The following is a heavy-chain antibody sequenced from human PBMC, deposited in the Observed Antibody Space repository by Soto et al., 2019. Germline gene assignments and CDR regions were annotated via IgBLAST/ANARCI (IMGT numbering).Heavy chain of an antibody. CDR1: AFTFSSYA. V-gene: IGHV3-64*01. CDR2: ISSNGGNT. D-gene: IGHD6-19*01. J-gene: IGHJ4*02. CDR3: AREAAGFRRYYFDY. Sequence: EVPLVESGGGLVQPGGSLRLSCAASAFTFSSYAMHWVRQAPGRGLEYVSAISSNGGNTYYANSVKGRFTISRDNSKNPLYLQMGSLRAEDMAMYYCAREAAGFRRYYFDYWGQGTLVTVSS.